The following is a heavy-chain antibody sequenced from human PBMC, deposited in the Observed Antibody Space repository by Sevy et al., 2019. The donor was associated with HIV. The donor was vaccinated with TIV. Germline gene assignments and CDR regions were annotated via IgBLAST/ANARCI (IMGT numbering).Heavy chain of an antibody. CDR3: ARIKGASSSYAMDV. J-gene: IGHJ6*02. Sequence: GESLKISCAASGFTFSSYAMSWVRQAPGKGLEWVSLIYSAGTTFYSDSVKGRFTISRDNSNNTLDLQMNSLRAEDTAIYYCARIKGASSSYAMDVWGQGTTVTVSS. CDR2: IYSAGTT. CDR1: GFTFSSYA. V-gene: IGHV3-53*01. D-gene: IGHD2-2*01.